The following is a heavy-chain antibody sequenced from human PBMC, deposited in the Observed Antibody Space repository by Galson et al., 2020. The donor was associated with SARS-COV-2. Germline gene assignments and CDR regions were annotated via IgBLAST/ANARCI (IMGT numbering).Heavy chain of an antibody. CDR3: ARGARIAVAGYYHYAMDV. J-gene: IGHJ6*02. CDR1: GFSFSSFN. CDR2: IGTSSSTM. Sequence: GGSLRLSCAASGFSFSSFNMNWVRQAQGKGLEWVSYIGTSSSTMYYADSVKGRFTISRDNAKNSLFLQMNSLRDEDTAVYYCARGARIAVAGYYHYAMDVWGQGTTVTVSS. D-gene: IGHD6-13*01. V-gene: IGHV3-48*02.